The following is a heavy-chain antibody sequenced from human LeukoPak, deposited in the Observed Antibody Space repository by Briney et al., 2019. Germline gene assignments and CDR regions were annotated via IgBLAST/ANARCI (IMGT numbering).Heavy chain of an antibody. CDR1: GGSISSSSYY. J-gene: IGHJ4*02. CDR2: IYYSGST. Sequence: SETLSLTCTVSGGSISSSSYYWGWIRQPPGKGLEWIGSIYYSGSTYYNPSLKSRVTISVDTSKNQFSLKLSSVTAADTAVYYCARQGAIAVAGTDYWGQGTLVTVSS. V-gene: IGHV4-39*01. CDR3: ARQGAIAVAGTDY. D-gene: IGHD6-19*01.